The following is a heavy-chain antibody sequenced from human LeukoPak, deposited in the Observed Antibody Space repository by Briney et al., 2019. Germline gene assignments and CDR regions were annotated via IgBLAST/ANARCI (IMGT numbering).Heavy chain of an antibody. Sequence: ASVKVSCKASGYTFTGYYMHWVRQAPGQGLEWMGWINPNSGGTNYAQKFQGRVTMTRDTSISTAYMELSRLRSDGTAVYYCARGSRITMVRGVIQYDYWGQGTLVTVSS. CDR3: ARGSRITMVRGVIQYDY. CDR2: INPNSGGT. J-gene: IGHJ4*02. V-gene: IGHV1-2*02. CDR1: GYTFTGYY. D-gene: IGHD3-10*01.